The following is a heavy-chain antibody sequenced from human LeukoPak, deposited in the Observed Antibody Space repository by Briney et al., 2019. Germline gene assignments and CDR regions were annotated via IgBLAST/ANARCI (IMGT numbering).Heavy chain of an antibody. J-gene: IGHJ4*02. V-gene: IGHV1-46*01. CDR1: GYTFTSYY. CDR2: INPSGGST. D-gene: IGHD6-6*01. CDR3: ARAPGELVPFDY. Sequence: ASVKVSCKASGYTFTSYYMHWVRQAPGQGLEWMGIINPSGGSTSYAQKFQGRVTMTRDTSTSTVYMEPSSLRSEDTAVYYCARAPGELVPFDYWGQGTLVTVSS.